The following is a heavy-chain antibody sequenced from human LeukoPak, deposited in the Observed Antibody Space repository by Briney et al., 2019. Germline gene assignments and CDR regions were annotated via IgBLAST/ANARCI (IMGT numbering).Heavy chain of an antibody. CDR3: ARIEGMASTMGD. J-gene: IGHJ4*02. Sequence: SVKVSCKASGGTFSSYAISWVRQAPGQGLEWMGGIIPILGIANYAQKFQGRVTITADKSTSTAYMELSSLRSEDTAVYYCARIEGMASTMGDWGQGTLVTVSS. CDR2: IIPILGIA. CDR1: GGTFSSYA. D-gene: IGHD5/OR15-5a*01. V-gene: IGHV1-69*10.